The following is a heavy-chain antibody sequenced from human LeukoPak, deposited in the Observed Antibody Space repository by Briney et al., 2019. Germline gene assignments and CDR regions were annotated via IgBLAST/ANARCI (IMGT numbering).Heavy chain of an antibody. CDR3: ARSRPKVPGDY. J-gene: IGHJ4*02. CDR1: GFTFSSYS. Sequence: AGGSLRLSCAASGFTFSSYSMNWVRQAPGKGLEWVSSISSSSSYIYYADSVKGRFTISRDNAKNSLYLQMNSLRAEDTAVYYCARSRPKVPGDYWGQGTLVTVSS. V-gene: IGHV3-21*01. CDR2: ISSSSSYI.